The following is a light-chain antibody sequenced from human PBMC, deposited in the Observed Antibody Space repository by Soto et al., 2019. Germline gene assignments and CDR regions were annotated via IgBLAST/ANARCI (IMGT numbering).Light chain of an antibody. J-gene: IGKJ4*01. V-gene: IGKV3-20*01. CDR1: QSLSSSY. CDR3: QPYNNWPLT. CDR2: GAS. Sequence: EIVLTQSPGTLSLSPGERVTLSCRASQSLSSSYLAWHQQKPGQAPRLLIYGASNRATGIPARFSGSGSGTDFTLTISSLEPEDFAVYYCQPYNNWPLTFGGGTKVDIK.